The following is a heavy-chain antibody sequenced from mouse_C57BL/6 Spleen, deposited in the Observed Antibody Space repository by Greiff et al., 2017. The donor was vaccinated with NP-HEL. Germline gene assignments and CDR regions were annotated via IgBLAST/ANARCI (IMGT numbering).Heavy chain of an antibody. CDR1: GFTFSSYG. Sequence: EVKVVESGGDLVKPGGSLKLSCAASGFTFSSYGMSWVRQTPDKRLEWVATISSGGSYTYYPDSVKGRFTISRDNAKNTLYLQMSSLKSEDTAMYYCARHGDGYFDVWGTGTTVTVSS. CDR2: ISSGGSYT. CDR3: ARHGDGYFDV. J-gene: IGHJ1*03. V-gene: IGHV5-6*01.